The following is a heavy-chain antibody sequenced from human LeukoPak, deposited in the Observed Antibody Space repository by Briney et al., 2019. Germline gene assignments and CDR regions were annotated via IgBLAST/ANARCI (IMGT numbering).Heavy chain of an antibody. CDR1: GGTFSSYA. J-gene: IGHJ4*02. V-gene: IGHV1-69*05. D-gene: IGHD2-2*01. CDR3: ARVGCSSTSCYGDHDY. CDR2: IIPIFGTA. Sequence: SVKVSCKASGGTFSSYAISWVRQAPGQGLEWMGGIIPIFGTANYAQKFQGRVTMTTDTSTSTAYMELRSLRSDDTAVYYCARVGCSSTSCYGDHDYWGQGTLVTVSS.